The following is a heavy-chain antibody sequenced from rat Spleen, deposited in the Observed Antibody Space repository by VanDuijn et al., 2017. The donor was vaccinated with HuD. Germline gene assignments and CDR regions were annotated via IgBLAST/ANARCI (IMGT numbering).Heavy chain of an antibody. D-gene: IGHD1-6*01. Sequence: EVQLVESGGGLVQPGRSLKLSCAASGFTFSNYGMAWVRQTPTKGLEWVASISTGGGKPYYRDSVKGRFTISRDNAKNTQYLQMDSLRSEDTATYYCARSGYSTNYYAWYFDFWGPGTMVTVSS. CDR3: ARSGYSTNYYAWYFDF. CDR1: GFTFSNYG. J-gene: IGHJ1*01. V-gene: IGHV5S14*01. CDR2: ISTGGGKP.